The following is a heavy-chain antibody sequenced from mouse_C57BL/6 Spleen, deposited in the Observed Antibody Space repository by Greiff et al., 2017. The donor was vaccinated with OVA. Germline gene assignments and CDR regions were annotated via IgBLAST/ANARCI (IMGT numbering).Heavy chain of an antibody. V-gene: IGHV1-82*01. J-gene: IGHJ3*01. CDR3: ARMTAQATDAY. Sequence: QVQLQQSGPELVKPGASVKISCKASGYAFSSSWMNWVKQRPGKGLEWIGRIYPGDGDTNYNGKFKGKATLTADKSSSTAYMQLSSLTSEDSAVYFCARMTAQATDAYWGQGTLVTVSA. D-gene: IGHD3-2*02. CDR1: GYAFSSSW. CDR2: IYPGDGDT.